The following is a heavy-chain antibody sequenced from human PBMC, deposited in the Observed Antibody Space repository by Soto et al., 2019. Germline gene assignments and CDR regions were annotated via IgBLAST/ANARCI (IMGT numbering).Heavy chain of an antibody. V-gene: IGHV1-2*04. J-gene: IGHJ6*02. CDR2: INPNSGGT. Sequence: QVQLVQSGAEVKKPGASVKVSCKASGYTFTGYYMHWVRQAPGQGLEWMGWINPNSGGTNYAQKFQGWVTMTRDTSISKAYMELGRMRSDDTAVYYCARDLGGVGATTLYYYYGMDVWGQGTTVTVSS. CDR1: GYTFTGYY. D-gene: IGHD1-26*01. CDR3: ARDLGGVGATTLYYYYGMDV.